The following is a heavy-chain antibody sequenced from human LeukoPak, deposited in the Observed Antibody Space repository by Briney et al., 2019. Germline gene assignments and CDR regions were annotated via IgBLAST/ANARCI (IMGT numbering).Heavy chain of an antibody. V-gene: IGHV1-69*02. CDR3: ARFYYDSSGSHAFDI. CDR1: GGTFSSYT. J-gene: IGHJ3*02. D-gene: IGHD3-22*01. CDR2: IIPILGIA. Sequence: SVKVSCKASGGTFSSYTISWVRQAPGQGLEWMGRIIPILGIANYAQKFRGRVTITADKSTSTAYMELSSLRSEDTAVYYCARFYYDSSGSHAFDIWGQGTMVTVSS.